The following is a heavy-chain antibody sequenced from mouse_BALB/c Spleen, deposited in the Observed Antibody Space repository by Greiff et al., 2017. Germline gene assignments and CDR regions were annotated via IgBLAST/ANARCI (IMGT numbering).Heavy chain of an antibody. D-gene: IGHD1-1*01. CDR1: GFSLTGYG. Sequence: QVQLQQSGPGLVAPSQSLSITCTVSGFSLTGYGVNWVRQPPGKGLEWLGMIWGDGSTDYNSALKSRLSISKDNSKSQVFLKMNSLQTDDTARYYCARDHGSSPAWFAYWGQGTLVTVSA. CDR2: IWGDGST. CDR3: ARDHGSSPAWFAY. J-gene: IGHJ3*01. V-gene: IGHV2-6-7*01.